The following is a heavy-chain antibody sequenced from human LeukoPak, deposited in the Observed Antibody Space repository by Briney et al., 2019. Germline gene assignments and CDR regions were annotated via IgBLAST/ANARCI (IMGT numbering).Heavy chain of an antibody. D-gene: IGHD6-19*01. CDR3: AGAGSETQWRAFDF. CDR2: IGTAGDT. J-gene: IGHJ4*02. CDR1: GFTFSRYD. Sequence: GGSLRLSCAASGFTFSRYDMHWVRQVTGKGLEWVSGIGTAGDTYYAGSVKGRFTISRENAKNSLYLQMNSLTAGDTAVYYCAGAGSETQWRAFDFWGQGALVTVFS. V-gene: IGHV3-13*01.